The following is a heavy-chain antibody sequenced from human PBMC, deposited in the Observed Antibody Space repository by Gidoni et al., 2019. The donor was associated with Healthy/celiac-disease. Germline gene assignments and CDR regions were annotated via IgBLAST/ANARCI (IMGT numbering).Heavy chain of an antibody. CDR3: ARDRADSSGSNY. J-gene: IGHJ4*02. CDR2: IIPIFGTA. CDR1: GGTFSNYA. Sequence: QVQLVQSGAEVKKPGSSVKVSCKASGGTFSNYAISWVRQAPGQGLEWMGGIIPIFGTANYAQKFQGRVTITADESTSTAYRELSSLRSEDTAVYYCARDRADSSGSNYWGQGTLVTVSS. V-gene: IGHV1-69*01. D-gene: IGHD3-22*01.